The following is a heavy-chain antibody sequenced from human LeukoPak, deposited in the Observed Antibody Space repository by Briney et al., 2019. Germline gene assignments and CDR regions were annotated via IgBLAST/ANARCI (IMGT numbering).Heavy chain of an antibody. CDR1: GGSIDTTSYY. D-gene: IGHD6-13*01. V-gene: IGHV4-61*02. CDR3: ASGAAAPLSYFDY. Sequence: SQTLSLTCTVSGGSIDTTSYYWSWIRQPVGQGLEWTGRIYPSGSTNYNPSLKSRLTLSVDKSKNQFSLNLTSVTAADTAIYYCASGAAAPLSYFDYWGQGSLVTVSS. CDR2: IYPSGST. J-gene: IGHJ4*02.